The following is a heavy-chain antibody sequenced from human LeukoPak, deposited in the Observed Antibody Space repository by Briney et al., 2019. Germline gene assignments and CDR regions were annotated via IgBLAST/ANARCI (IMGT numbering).Heavy chain of an antibody. CDR3: ARDLDYYDSSGYYSTFDY. CDR2: IIPIFGTA. J-gene: IGHJ4*02. Sequence: ASVKVSCKASGGTFSGYAISWVRQAPGQGLEWMGRIIPIFGTANYAQKFQGRVTITTDESTSTAYMELSSLRSEDTAVYYCARDLDYYDSSGYYSTFDYWGQGTLVTVSS. V-gene: IGHV1-69*05. CDR1: GGTFSGYA. D-gene: IGHD3-22*01.